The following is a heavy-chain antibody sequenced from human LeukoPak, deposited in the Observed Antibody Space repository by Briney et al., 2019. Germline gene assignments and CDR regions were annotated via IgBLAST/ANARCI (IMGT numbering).Heavy chain of an antibody. V-gene: IGHV3-33*06. D-gene: IGHD2-2*02. CDR3: AKDAGEGAAITYNWFDP. J-gene: IGHJ5*02. Sequence: GRSLRLSCAASGFTFSSYGMHWVRQAPGKGLEWVAVIWYDGSNKYYADSVKGRFTISRDNSKNTLYLQMNSLRAEDTAVYYCAKDAGEGAAITYNWFDPWGQGTLVTVSS. CDR1: GFTFSSYG. CDR2: IWYDGSNK.